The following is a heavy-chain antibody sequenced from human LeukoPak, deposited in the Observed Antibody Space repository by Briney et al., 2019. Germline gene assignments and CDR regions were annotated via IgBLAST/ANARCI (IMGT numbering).Heavy chain of an antibody. D-gene: IGHD3-22*01. J-gene: IGHJ4*02. CDR3: ARAYDSSGYPAWSPSPFDY. CDR1: GFAFSNYW. CDR2: IKRDGSDK. Sequence: PGGSLRLSCAASGFAFSNYWMTWVRQAPGKGLEWVANIKRDGSDKYYVDSVKGRFTISRDNAKNSLYLQMNSLRAEDTAVYYCARAYDSSGYPAWSPSPFDYWGQGTLVTVSS. V-gene: IGHV3-7*01.